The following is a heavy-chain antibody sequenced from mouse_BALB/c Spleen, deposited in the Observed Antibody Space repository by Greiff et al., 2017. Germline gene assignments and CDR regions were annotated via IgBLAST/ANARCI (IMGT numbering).Heavy chain of an antibody. CDR2: INPYYGST. D-gene: IGHD2-14*01. J-gene: IGHJ4*01. V-gene: IGHV1-39*01. CDR1: GYSFTDYI. CDR3: ARGYRYDDYYAMDY. Sequence: EVQLQQTGPELVKPGASVKISCKASGYSFTDYIMLWVKQSHGKSLEWIGNINPYYGSTSYNLKFKGKATLTVDKSSSTAYMQLNSLTSEDSAVYYCARGYRYDDYYAMDYWGQGTSVTVSS.